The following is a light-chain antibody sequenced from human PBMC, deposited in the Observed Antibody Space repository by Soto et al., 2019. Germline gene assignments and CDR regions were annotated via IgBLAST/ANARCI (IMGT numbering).Light chain of an antibody. J-gene: IGLJ3*02. CDR2: VYSDGSH. CDR1: SGHSSYA. Sequence: QAVLTQSPSASASLGASVKVTCTLSSGHSSYAIAWHQQHPGKGPRYLMKVYSDGSHRRGDGIPDRFSGSSSGTERYLTISSLQSEDEGDYYCQTWDTGIRVFGGGTKLTVL. V-gene: IGLV4-69*01. CDR3: QTWDTGIRV.